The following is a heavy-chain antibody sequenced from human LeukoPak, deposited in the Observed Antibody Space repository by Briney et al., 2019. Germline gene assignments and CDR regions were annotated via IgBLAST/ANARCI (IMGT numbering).Heavy chain of an antibody. Sequence: PGGSLRLSCAASRFTFSSYWMSWVRQAPGKGLEWVANIKQDGSEKYYVDSVKGRFTISRDNAKNSLYLQMNSLRAEDTAVYYCATSDLVHEMVAYDAFHIWGQGTMVTVSS. CDR3: ATSDLVHEMVAYDAFHI. D-gene: IGHD2-15*01. J-gene: IGHJ3*02. V-gene: IGHV3-7*01. CDR1: RFTFSSYW. CDR2: IKQDGSEK.